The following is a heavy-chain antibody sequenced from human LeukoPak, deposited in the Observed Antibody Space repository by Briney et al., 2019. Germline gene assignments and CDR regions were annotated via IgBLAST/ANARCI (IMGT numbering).Heavy chain of an antibody. V-gene: IGHV4-59*01. J-gene: IGHJ3*02. CDR2: IYYSGST. CDR3: ARAGPNAVGATTSYAFDI. CDR1: GGSISSYY. D-gene: IGHD1-26*01. Sequence: SETLSLTCTVSGGSISSYYWSWIRQPPGKGLEWIGYIYYSGSTNYNPSLKSRVTISVDTSKNQFSLKLSSVTAADTAVYYCARAGPNAVGATTSYAFDIWGQGTMVTVSS.